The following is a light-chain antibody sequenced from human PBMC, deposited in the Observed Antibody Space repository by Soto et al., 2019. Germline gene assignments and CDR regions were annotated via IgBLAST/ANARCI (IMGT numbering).Light chain of an antibody. CDR1: SSNIGSND. CDR2: SNN. V-gene: IGLV1-47*01. J-gene: IGLJ2*01. CDR3: AAWDEGLSGLV. Sequence: QSVLTQPPSASGTPGQRVTISCSGSSSNIGSNDVIWYQQLPGTAPKLLICSNNRRPTGVPDRFSGSRSGTSASLAISGRRSEDGAAYYCAAWDEGLSGLVFGGGTQLTVL.